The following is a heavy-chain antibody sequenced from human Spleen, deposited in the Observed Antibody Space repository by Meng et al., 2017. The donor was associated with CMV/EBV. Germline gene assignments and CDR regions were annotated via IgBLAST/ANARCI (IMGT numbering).Heavy chain of an antibody. J-gene: IGHJ4*02. V-gene: IGHV3-48*03. CDR3: AKSTDSVWGNSRSYYFDY. CDR1: GFTFSGYE. CDR2: ISSSGNIK. Sequence: GESLKISCAASGFTFSGYEMNWVRLAPGKGLEWVSYISSSGNIKYYADSVRGRFTISRDNSKNTLYLQMNSLRAEDTAVYYCAKSTDSVWGNSRSYYFDYWGQGTLVTVSS. D-gene: IGHD3-16*02.